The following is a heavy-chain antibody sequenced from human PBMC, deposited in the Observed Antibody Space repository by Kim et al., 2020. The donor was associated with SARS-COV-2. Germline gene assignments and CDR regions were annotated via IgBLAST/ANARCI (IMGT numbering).Heavy chain of an antibody. CDR1: GYTFTSYY. CDR3: ARDSGLRSCYYGSGSYPEY. J-gene: IGHJ4*02. CDR2: INPNGGST. V-gene: IGHV1-46*01. Sequence: ASVKVSCKASGYTFTSYYMHWVRQAPGQGLEWMGIINPNGGSTSYAQKFQGRVTMTRDTSTSTVYMELSSLRSEDTAVYYCARDSGLRSCYYGSGSYPEYWGQGTLVTVSS. D-gene: IGHD3-10*01.